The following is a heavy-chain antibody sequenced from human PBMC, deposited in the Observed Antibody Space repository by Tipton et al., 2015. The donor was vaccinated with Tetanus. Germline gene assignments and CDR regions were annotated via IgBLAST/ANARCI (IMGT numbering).Heavy chain of an antibody. CDR3: ARAANNSRRRGYDL. Sequence: GLVKPSETLSLTCTVSGDSISRSYWNWIRQSPEKGLEWIGYIFIPEGTVYNPALQSRVIISVDMSRSQVSLKLTSVTAADTAIYYCARAANNSRRRGYDLWGQGAPVIVSS. V-gene: IGHV4-59*01. J-gene: IGHJ3*01. CDR2: IFIPEGT. CDR1: GDSISRSY. D-gene: IGHD2/OR15-2a*01.